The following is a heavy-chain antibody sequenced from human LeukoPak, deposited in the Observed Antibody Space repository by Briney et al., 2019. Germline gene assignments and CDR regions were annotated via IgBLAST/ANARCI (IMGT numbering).Heavy chain of an antibody. CDR1: GYSISSGYY. J-gene: IGHJ3*02. CDR3: ARVGGITMIVVFISDAFDI. Sequence: PSETLSLTCSVSGYSISSGYYWGWIRQPPGKGLEWIGSIYYSGSTYYNPSLKSRVTISVDTSKNQFSLKLSSVTAADTAVYYCARVGGITMIVVFISDAFDIWGQGTMVTVSS. CDR2: IYYSGST. D-gene: IGHD3-22*01. V-gene: IGHV4-38-2*02.